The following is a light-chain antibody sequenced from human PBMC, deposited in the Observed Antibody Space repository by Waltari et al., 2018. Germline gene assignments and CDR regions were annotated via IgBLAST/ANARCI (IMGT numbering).Light chain of an antibody. CDR2: EDS. Sequence: QSALTQPASVSGSPGQSITISCTGSRSDVGGYNLVSWYQQVPAKAPKLIIYEDSKRPSGVSNRFSGSKSGITASLTISGLQGEDEADYYCCSYAGKTSQWVFGGGTKVTVL. CDR3: CSYAGKTSQWV. J-gene: IGLJ3*02. CDR1: RSDVGGYNL. V-gene: IGLV2-23*01.